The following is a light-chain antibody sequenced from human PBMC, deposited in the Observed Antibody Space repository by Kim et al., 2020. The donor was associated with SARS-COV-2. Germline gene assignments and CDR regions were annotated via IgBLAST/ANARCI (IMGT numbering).Light chain of an antibody. Sequence: GVIFPITCRASQSISIYLNLYPQKPAKAPKLLIYAASSLQSRVPSRFSGSRSGTDFPLTISSLQPEDFATYYCPQSYSTPHTFGQGTKLEI. J-gene: IGKJ2*01. CDR1: QSISIY. V-gene: IGKV1-39*01. CDR2: AAS. CDR3: PQSYSTPHT.